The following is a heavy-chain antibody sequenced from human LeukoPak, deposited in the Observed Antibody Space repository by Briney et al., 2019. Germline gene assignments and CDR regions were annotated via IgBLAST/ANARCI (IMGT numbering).Heavy chain of an antibody. CDR1: GGSISSGDYY. CDR3: ARSWGHPWDFDY. J-gene: IGHJ4*02. Sequence: SETLSLTCTVSGGSISSGDYYWSWIRQPPGKGLEWIGYIYYSGSTYYNPSLKSRVTISVDTSKNQFSLKLSSVTAADTAVYYCARSWGHPWDFDYWGQGTLVTVSS. CDR2: IYYSGST. D-gene: IGHD7-27*01. V-gene: IGHV4-30-4*01.